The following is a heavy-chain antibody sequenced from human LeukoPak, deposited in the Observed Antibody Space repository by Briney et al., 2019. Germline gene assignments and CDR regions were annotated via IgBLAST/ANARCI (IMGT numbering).Heavy chain of an antibody. D-gene: IGHD6-25*01. CDR3: ARGTDGYPADY. CDR2: ISYDGIIK. Sequence: GGSLRLSCAASGFTFNNYAMHWVRQAPGKGLEWVTVISYDGIIKYYADSVKGRFTISRDNSKNTLYLQMNSLRAEDTAVYYCARGTDGYPADYWGQGTLVTVSS. CDR1: GFTFNNYA. V-gene: IGHV3-30*14. J-gene: IGHJ4*02.